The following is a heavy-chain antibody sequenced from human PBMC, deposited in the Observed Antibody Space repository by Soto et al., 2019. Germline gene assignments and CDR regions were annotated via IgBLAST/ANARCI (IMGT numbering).Heavy chain of an antibody. CDR3: ARGLAVAGDNWFDP. V-gene: IGHV3-11*06. Sequence: SLRLSRAASGFTFSDYYMSWILQAPGKGLEWVSYISSSSSYTNHADSVKGRFTISRDNAKNSLYLQMNSLRAEDTAVYYCARGLAVAGDNWFDPWGQGTLVTXSS. CDR1: GFTFSDYY. D-gene: IGHD6-19*01. CDR2: ISSSSSYT. J-gene: IGHJ5*02.